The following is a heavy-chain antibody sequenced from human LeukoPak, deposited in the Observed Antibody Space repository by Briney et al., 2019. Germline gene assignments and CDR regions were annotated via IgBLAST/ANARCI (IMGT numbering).Heavy chain of an antibody. CDR3: AREAGITMIVVPHFDY. CDR2: INPNSGGT. J-gene: IGHJ4*02. V-gene: IGHV1-2*06. Sequence: ASVKVSCKASGYTFTGYYMHWVRQAPGQGLEWMGRINPNSGGTNYAQKFQGRVTMTRDTSISTAYMELSRLRSDDTAVYYCAREAGITMIVVPHFDYWGQGTLVTVSS. D-gene: IGHD3-22*01. CDR1: GYTFTGYY.